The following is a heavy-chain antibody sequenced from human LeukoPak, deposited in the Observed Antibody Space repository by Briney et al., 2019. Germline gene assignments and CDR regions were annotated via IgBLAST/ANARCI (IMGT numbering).Heavy chain of an antibody. V-gene: IGHV1-69*04. CDR3: ATVRLVGARGGAFDI. J-gene: IGHJ3*02. D-gene: IGHD1-26*01. CDR1: GGTFSSYA. CDR2: IIPILGIA. Sequence: AASAKVSCKASGGTFSSYAISWVRQAPGQGLEWMGRIIPILGIANYAQKFQGGVTITADKSTSTAYMELSSLRSEDTAVYYCATVRLVGARGGAFDIWGQGTMVTVSS.